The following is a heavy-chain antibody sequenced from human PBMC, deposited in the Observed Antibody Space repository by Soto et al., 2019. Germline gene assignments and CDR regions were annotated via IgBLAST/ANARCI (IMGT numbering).Heavy chain of an antibody. CDR1: GGSFSGCY. CDR3: ARGRMLLWFGESSSWFDP. CDR2: INHSGST. D-gene: IGHD3-10*01. J-gene: IGHJ5*02. V-gene: IGHV4-34*01. Sequence: SETLSLTCAVYGGSFSGCYWRWIRQPPGKGLEWIGEINHSGSTNYNPSLKSRVTISVDTSKNQFSLKLSSVTAADTAVFYCARGRMLLWFGESSSWFDPWGQGTLVTVSA.